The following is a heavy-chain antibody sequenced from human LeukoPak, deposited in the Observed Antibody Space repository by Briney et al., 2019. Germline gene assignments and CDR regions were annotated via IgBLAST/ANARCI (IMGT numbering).Heavy chain of an antibody. CDR1: GFTFRSYW. CDR2: INGDGGST. D-gene: IGHD5-12*01. J-gene: IGHJ4*02. Sequence: PGGSLRLSCVASGFTFRSYWMHWVRQAPGEGLGWVSRINGDGGSTTYADSVKGRFTFSRDNAQNTLYLQMHSLRAEDTGVYRCAREDESGYEIDSWGQGTLVTVSS. CDR3: AREDESGYEIDS. V-gene: IGHV3-74*03.